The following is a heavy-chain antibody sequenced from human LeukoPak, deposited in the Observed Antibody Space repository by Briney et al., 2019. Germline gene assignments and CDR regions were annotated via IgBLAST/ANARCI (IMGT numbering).Heavy chain of an antibody. D-gene: IGHD2-15*01. CDR2: IIPIFGTA. J-gene: IGHJ6*02. Sequence: ASVKVSCKASGGTFSSYAISWVRQAPGQGLEWMGGIIPIFGTANYGQKFQGRVTITADESTSTAYMELSSLRSEDTAVYYCARGEDCSGGSCYYYYYGMDVWGQGTTVTVSS. V-gene: IGHV1-69*13. CDR1: GGTFSSYA. CDR3: ARGEDCSGGSCYYYYYGMDV.